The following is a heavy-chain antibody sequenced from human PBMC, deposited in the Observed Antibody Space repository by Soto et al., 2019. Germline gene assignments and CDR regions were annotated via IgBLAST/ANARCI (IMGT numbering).Heavy chain of an antibody. Sequence: GASVKVSCKASGYTFTSYAMHWVRQAPGQRLEWMGWINAGNGNTKYSQKFQGRVTITRDTSASTAYMELSSLRSEDTAVYYCARVPISGSYYNEIFDYWGQGTLVTVSS. D-gene: IGHD3-10*01. CDR3: ARVPISGSYYNEIFDY. CDR2: INAGNGNT. CDR1: GYTFTSYA. V-gene: IGHV1-3*01. J-gene: IGHJ4*02.